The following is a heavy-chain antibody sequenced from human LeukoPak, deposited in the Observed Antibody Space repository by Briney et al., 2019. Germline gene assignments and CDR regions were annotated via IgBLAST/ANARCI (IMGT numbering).Heavy chain of an antibody. CDR2: IYYSGST. CDR1: GGSISSGGYY. V-gene: IGHV4-31*03. CDR3: ASADRYSSSSNYYYYYMDV. Sequence: SETLSLTCTVSGGSISSGGYYWSWLRQHPGKGLEWIGYIYYSGSTYYNPSLKSRVTISVDTSKNQFSLKLSSVTAADTAVYYCASADRYSSSSNYYYYYMDVWGKGTTVTVSS. D-gene: IGHD6-6*01. J-gene: IGHJ6*03.